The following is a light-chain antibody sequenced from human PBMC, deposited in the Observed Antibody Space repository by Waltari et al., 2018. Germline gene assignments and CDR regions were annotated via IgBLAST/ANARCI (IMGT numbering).Light chain of an antibody. Sequence: QSVLTQPPSVSGAPGQRVTISCTGSRSNIGAGYDVHWYQQLPGTAPQLLIYGGGAGPSGVPARFSGSKAGTAASLAIAGIQAEDEADYYGQSYDSSLSGPWVFGGGTKLTVL. CDR2: GGG. CDR3: QSYDSSLSGPWV. J-gene: IGLJ3*02. V-gene: IGLV1-40*01. CDR1: RSNIGAGYD.